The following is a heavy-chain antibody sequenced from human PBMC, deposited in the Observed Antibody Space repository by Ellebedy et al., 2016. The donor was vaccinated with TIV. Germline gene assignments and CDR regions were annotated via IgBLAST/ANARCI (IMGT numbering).Heavy chain of an antibody. J-gene: IGHJ6*03. CDR1: GASLSRGNYF. V-gene: IGHV4-61*02. D-gene: IGHD4-11*01. Sequence: SETLSLXCTVSGASLSRGNYFWSWFRQPAGQGPEWIGRIYISGDTNFNPSLKSRVSMSLDTARDQFSLKLDSVTAADTAMYYCARVARRTTLTTWGLHYYYYMDVWGKGTTVTVSS. CDR2: IYISGDT. CDR3: ARVARRTTLTTWGLHYYYYMDV.